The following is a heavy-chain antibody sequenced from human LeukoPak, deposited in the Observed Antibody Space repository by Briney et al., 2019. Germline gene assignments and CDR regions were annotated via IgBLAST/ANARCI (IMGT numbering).Heavy chain of an antibody. J-gene: IGHJ4*02. CDR2: IYYSGSS. CDR3: ARHRGYSSGLFEY. CDR1: GGSISSFY. V-gene: IGHV4-59*08. Sequence: SETPSLTCTVSGGSISSFYWNWIRQPPGKGLEWLGYIYYSGSSNYNPSLKSRITISVDTSENQFSLNLSSVTAADTAVYYCARHRGYSSGLFEYWGQGTLVTVSS. D-gene: IGHD6-19*01.